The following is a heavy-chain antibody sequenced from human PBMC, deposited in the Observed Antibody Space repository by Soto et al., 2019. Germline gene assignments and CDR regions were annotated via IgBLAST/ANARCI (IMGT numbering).Heavy chain of an antibody. CDR2: ISDSGRIT. CDR3: AREQGGGGLTLAA. D-gene: IGHD3-16*01. Sequence: QVHLEESGGVLVQPGGSLRLSCTASGFTFSDYYMSWIRQAPGKGLEWVSDISDSGRITHHADSVEGRFTISRDNAEKSLYVQMKRLRPDDSAIYYCAREQGGGGLTLAAWGEGTLVTASS. CDR1: GFTFSDYY. J-gene: IGHJ5*02. V-gene: IGHV3-11*01.